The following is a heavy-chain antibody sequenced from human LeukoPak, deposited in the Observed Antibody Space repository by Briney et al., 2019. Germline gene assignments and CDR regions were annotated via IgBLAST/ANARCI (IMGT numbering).Heavy chain of an antibody. V-gene: IGHV3-21*01. D-gene: IGHD6-13*01. CDR1: GFTFSSYS. CDR2: ISSSSSYI. Sequence: GGSLRLSCAASGFTFSSYSMNWVRQAPGKGLEWVSSISSSSSYIYYADSVKGRFTISRDNAKNSLYLQMNSLRAEDTAVYYCARPIAAAGTGDFQHWGQGTLVTVSS. J-gene: IGHJ1*01. CDR3: ARPIAAAGTGDFQH.